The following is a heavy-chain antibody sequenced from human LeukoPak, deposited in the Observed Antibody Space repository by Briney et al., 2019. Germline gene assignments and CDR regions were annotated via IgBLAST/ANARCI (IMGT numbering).Heavy chain of an antibody. J-gene: IGHJ4*02. CDR1: GFTFSDYY. CDR3: ARDHYYDSSGYFLGY. CDR2: ISSSGSTI. D-gene: IGHD3-22*01. Sequence: GGSLRLSCASSGFTFSDYYRSWIRQAPGKGLEGVSYISSSGSTIYYADSVKGRFTISRDNAKNSLYLQMNSRRAEDTAVYYFARDHYYDSSGYFLGYWGQGTLVTVSS. V-gene: IGHV3-11*01.